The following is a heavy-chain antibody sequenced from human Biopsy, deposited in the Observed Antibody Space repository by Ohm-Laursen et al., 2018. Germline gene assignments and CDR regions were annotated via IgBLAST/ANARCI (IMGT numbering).Heavy chain of an antibody. D-gene: IGHD3-9*01. CDR3: ATKLTGYFHH. V-gene: IGHV1-69*06. CDR1: EGTFSNYG. CDR2: NIPILGTG. Sequence: SSVKVSCKAPEGTFSNYGVNWVRQAPGQGLEWLGGNIPILGTGNYAQKFQDRVTVAADTSTSTAAMELRSLRSDDTAVYYCATKLTGYFHHWGQGTLVIVSS. J-gene: IGHJ1*01.